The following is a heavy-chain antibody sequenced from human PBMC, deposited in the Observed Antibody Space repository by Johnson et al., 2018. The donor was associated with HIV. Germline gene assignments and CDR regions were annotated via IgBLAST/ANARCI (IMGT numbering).Heavy chain of an antibody. Sequence: QVQLVESGGGLAQPAWSPRLSCAASGFTFSSYGMHWVRQAPGKGLEWVAFIRYDGSNKYYGDSVKGRFTLSRDNSKNTVYLQMNSLRAEDTAFYYCARDKYGVPSGTFDIWGQGTMVTVSS. CDR1: GFTFSSYG. J-gene: IGHJ3*02. V-gene: IGHV3-30*02. CDR2: IRYDGSNK. D-gene: IGHD4-17*01. CDR3: ARDKYGVPSGTFDI.